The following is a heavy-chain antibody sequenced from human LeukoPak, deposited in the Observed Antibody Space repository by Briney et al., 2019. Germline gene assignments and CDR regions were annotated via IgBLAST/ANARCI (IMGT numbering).Heavy chain of an antibody. V-gene: IGHV1-46*01. CDR2: INPSGGST. Sequence: ASVKVSCKASGYTFTSYYMHWVRQAPGQGLEWMGIINPSGGSTSYAQKFQGRVTMTRDTSTSTVYMELSSLRSEDTAVYYCARDGTKYYCDSSASDYWGQGTLVTVSS. D-gene: IGHD3-22*01. CDR1: GYTFTSYY. CDR3: ARDGTKYYCDSSASDY. J-gene: IGHJ4*02.